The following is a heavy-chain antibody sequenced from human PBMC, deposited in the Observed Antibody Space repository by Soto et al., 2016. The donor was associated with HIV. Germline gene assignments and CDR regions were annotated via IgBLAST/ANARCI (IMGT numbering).Heavy chain of an antibody. D-gene: IGHD3-9*01. V-gene: IGHV1-69*13. Sequence: QVQLVQSGAEVKKPGSSVKVSCKASGGTFSSYAISWVRQAPGQGLEWMGGIIPIFGTAKSAQKFQGRVTITADESTSTAYMELSSLRSEDTAVYYCAREGAEYYDILTGHDYYFDYWGQGTLVTVSS. J-gene: IGHJ4*02. CDR3: AREGAEYYDILTGHDYYFDY. CDR1: GGTFSSYA. CDR2: IIPIFGTA.